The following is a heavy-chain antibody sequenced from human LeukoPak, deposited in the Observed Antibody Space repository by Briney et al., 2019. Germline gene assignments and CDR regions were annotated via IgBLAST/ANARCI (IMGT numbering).Heavy chain of an antibody. CDR2: ISGSSTTI. CDR3: ARDKMGGAFDF. D-gene: IGHD3-16*01. CDR1: GFPFNSYW. Sequence: GGSLRLPCAASGFPFNSYWMTWVRQAPGKGLEWLSFISGSSTTIWYADSVKGRFTISRDNAKNSLFLQMDSLRAEDTAVYYCARDKMGGAFDFWGQGTMVTISS. J-gene: IGHJ3*01. V-gene: IGHV3-48*04.